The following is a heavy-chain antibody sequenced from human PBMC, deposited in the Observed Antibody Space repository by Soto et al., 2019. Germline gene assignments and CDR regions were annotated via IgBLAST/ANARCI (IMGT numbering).Heavy chain of an antibody. V-gene: IGHV4-39*01. Sequence: SETLSLTCTVSGDSISTSSSYYWGWIRQPPGKGVEWIANMYYSGSTYYNPSLKSRVTISLETSKNQFSLKLSSVTAAGTAVYYCARIKIVGILTYYMDVWGKGTAVTVSS. CDR1: GDSISTSSSYY. D-gene: IGHD3-3*01. CDR3: ARIKIVGILTYYMDV. J-gene: IGHJ6*03. CDR2: MYYSGST.